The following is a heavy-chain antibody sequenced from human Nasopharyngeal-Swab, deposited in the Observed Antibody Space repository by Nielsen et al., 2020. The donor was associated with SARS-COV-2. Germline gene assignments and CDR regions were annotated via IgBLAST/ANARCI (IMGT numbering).Heavy chain of an antibody. CDR3: ARALYGDYEFDY. J-gene: IGHJ4*02. Sequence: SVKVSCKASGFTFTSSAVQWVRQARGQRLEWIGWIVVGSGNTNYAQKFQERVTITRDMSTSTAYMELRSLRSDDTAVYYCARALYGDYEFDYWGQGTLVTVSS. V-gene: IGHV1-58*01. D-gene: IGHD4-17*01. CDR2: IVVGSGNT. CDR1: GFTFTSSA.